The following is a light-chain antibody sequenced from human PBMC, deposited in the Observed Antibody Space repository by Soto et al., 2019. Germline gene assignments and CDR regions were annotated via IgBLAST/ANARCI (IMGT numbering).Light chain of an antibody. CDR1: QGISNY. V-gene: IGKV1-27*01. Sequence: DIQMTQSPSSLSASVGDRVTITCRASQGISNYLAWYQQKPGKVPKLLIYAASTLQSGVPSRFSGSGSGTDCTLTISSLQPEDVATYYCQKYNSAPSWTFGQGTKVEIK. CDR3: QKYNSAPSWT. CDR2: AAS. J-gene: IGKJ1*01.